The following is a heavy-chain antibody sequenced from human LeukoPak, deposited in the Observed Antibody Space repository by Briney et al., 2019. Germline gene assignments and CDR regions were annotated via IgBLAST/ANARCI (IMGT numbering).Heavy chain of an antibody. J-gene: IGHJ4*02. D-gene: IGHD2-15*01. Sequence: GGSLRLSCVASGFTFSSYSMNWVRQAPGKGLEWVSSISSSSSYIYYADSVKGRFTISRDNAKNSLYLQMNSLRAEDTAVYYCARALASRTPFDYWGQGTLVTVSS. V-gene: IGHV3-21*01. CDR3: ARALASRTPFDY. CDR1: GFTFSSYS. CDR2: ISSSSSYI.